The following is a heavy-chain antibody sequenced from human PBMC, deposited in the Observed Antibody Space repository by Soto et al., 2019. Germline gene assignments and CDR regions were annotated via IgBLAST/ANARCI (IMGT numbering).Heavy chain of an antibody. Sequence: GGSLRLSCAASGFTFSSYGMHWVRQAPGKGLEWVAVIWYDGSNKYYADSVKGRFTISRDNSKNTLYLQMNSLRAEDTAVYYCARDLRGSGSYPWFDPWGQGTLVTVSS. V-gene: IGHV3-33*01. CDR1: GFTFSSYG. CDR2: IWYDGSNK. D-gene: IGHD3-10*01. CDR3: ARDLRGSGSYPWFDP. J-gene: IGHJ5*02.